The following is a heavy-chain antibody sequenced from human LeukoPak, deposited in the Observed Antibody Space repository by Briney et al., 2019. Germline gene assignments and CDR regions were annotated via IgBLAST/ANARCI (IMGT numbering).Heavy chain of an antibody. CDR3: ARDLPSGYYDSSGYEGY. D-gene: IGHD3-22*01. CDR2: IYYSGST. Sequence: SQTLSLNCTVSGGSISSGGYYWSWIRQHPGTGLEWIGYIYYSGSTYYNPSLKSRVTISVDTSKNQFSLKLSSVTAADTAVYYCARDLPSGYYDSSGYEGYWGQGTLVTVSS. CDR1: GGSISSGGYY. J-gene: IGHJ4*02. V-gene: IGHV4-31*03.